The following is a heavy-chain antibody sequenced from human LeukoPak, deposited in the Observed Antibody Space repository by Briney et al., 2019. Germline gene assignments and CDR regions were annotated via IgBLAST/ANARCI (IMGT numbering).Heavy chain of an antibody. J-gene: IGHJ5*02. Sequence: GGSLRLSCAASGFTFSSYAMSWVRQAPGKGLEWVSAISGSGGSTYCADSVKGRFTISRDNSKNTLYLQMNSLRAEDTAVYYCAKETLGYCSSTSCRWFDPWGQGTLVTVSS. CDR1: GFTFSSYA. V-gene: IGHV3-23*01. CDR2: ISGSGGST. CDR3: AKETLGYCSSTSCRWFDP. D-gene: IGHD2-2*01.